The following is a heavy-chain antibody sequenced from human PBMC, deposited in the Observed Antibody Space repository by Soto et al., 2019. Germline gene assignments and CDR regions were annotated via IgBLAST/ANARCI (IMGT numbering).Heavy chain of an antibody. CDR3: ARDSQPSIAAAGTDYYYYYGMDV. D-gene: IGHD6-13*01. Sequence: PGGSLRLSYAASGFTFSSYGMNWVRQAPGKGLEWVSYISSSSSTIYYADSVKGRFTISRDNAKNSLYLQMNSLRDEDTAVYYCARDSQPSIAAAGTDYYYYYGMDVWGQGTTVTVSS. J-gene: IGHJ6*02. CDR2: ISSSSSTI. V-gene: IGHV3-48*02. CDR1: GFTFSSYG.